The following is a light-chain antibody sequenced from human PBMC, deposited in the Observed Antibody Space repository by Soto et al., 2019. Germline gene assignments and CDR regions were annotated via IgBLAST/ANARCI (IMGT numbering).Light chain of an antibody. J-gene: IGLJ1*01. CDR3: SSHTITNTRV. CDR1: ISDVGTYDY. CDR2: EVR. Sequence: QSVLTQPASVSGSPGQSIAISCTGTISDVGTYDYVSWYQQHPNRAPKLMIYEVRNRPSGVFIRFSGSKSVNTATLTISGLQAEDEADYYCSSHTITNTRVFGTGTKVTVL. V-gene: IGLV2-14*03.